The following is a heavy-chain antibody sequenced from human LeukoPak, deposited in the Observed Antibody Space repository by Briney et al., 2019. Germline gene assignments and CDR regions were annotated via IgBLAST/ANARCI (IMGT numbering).Heavy chain of an antibody. D-gene: IGHD3-22*01. CDR3: ASLSGYSK. CDR2: MNPHSGDT. J-gene: IGHJ4*02. CDR1: GYTFSTFD. Sequence: ASVKVSCKASGYTFSTFDVNWVRQATGQGLGWIGWMNPHSGDTGYAQKFQGRVTMTRNSSISTAYMELSRLKSEDTAVYYCASLSGYSKWGQGTLLTVSS. V-gene: IGHV1-8*01.